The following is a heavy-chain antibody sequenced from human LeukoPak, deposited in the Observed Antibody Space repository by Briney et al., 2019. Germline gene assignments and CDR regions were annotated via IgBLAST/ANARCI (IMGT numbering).Heavy chain of an antibody. D-gene: IGHD3-3*01. CDR1: GYTLTELS. J-gene: IGHJ5*02. Sequence: ASVKVSCKVSGYTLTELSMHWVRQAPGKGLEWMGGFDPEDGETIYAQKFLGRVTITADESTSTAYMELSSLRSEDTAVYYCARAQVDTIFGVVIPNWFDPWGQGTLVTVSS. CDR3: ARAQVDTIFGVVIPNWFDP. V-gene: IGHV1-24*01. CDR2: FDPEDGET.